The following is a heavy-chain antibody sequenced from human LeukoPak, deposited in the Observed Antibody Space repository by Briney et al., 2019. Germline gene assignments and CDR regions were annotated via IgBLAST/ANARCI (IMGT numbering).Heavy chain of an antibody. Sequence: PGGSLRLSCAASGFTSSSYWMSWVRQAPGKGLEWVANIKQEGSEKYYVDSVKGRFTISRDNAKNSLYLQMNSLRAEDTAVYYCARDRGDKDYYYYMDVWGKGTTVTVSS. CDR2: IKQEGSEK. D-gene: IGHD2-15*01. J-gene: IGHJ6*03. V-gene: IGHV3-7*01. CDR3: ARDRGDKDYYYYMDV. CDR1: GFTSSSYW.